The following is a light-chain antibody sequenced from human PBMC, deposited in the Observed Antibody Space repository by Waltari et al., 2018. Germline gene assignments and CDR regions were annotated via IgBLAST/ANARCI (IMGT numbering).Light chain of an antibody. CDR2: EAN. CDR1: SSDVGGYNF. J-gene: IGLJ1*01. Sequence: QSALTQPPSAYGYPGQSVTISCTGTSSDVGGYNFVSWYQHHPGKAPKLIIYEANRRPSGVPYRFSASKSGNTASLTVSGLQAEDEADYFCTSYAGSNSYVFGTGTKVTVL. CDR3: TSYAGSNSYV. V-gene: IGLV2-8*01.